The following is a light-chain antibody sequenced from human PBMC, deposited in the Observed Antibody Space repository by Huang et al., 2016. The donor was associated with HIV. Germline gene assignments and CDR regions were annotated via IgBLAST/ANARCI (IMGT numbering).Light chain of an antibody. CDR2: AAS. V-gene: IGKV1-12*01. CDR3: QQANRILPLT. J-gene: IGKJ4*01. Sequence: DIQMTQSPSSVSASVGDRVTMTCRASQGIRSWLAWYQQKPGKAPKLLIYAASSLQSGVPSRFSGSGSGTDFTLTITSLQPEDFATYYCQQANRILPLTFGGGTKVEIK. CDR1: QGIRSW.